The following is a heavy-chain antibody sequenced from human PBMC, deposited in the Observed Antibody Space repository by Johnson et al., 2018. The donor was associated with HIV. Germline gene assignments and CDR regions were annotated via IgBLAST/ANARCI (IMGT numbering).Heavy chain of an antibody. CDR3: AKRHGPIVGATHDAFDI. V-gene: IGHV3-66*04. CDR2: IYSGGST. J-gene: IGHJ3*02. D-gene: IGHD1-26*01. CDR1: GFTFSDYY. Sequence: VQLVESGGGLVKPGGSLRLSCAASGFTFSDYYMSWIRQAPGKGLEWVSAIYSGGSTYFADSVKGRFTIPRDNSKNTLYLQMKSLRAEDTAVYYCAKRHGPIVGATHDAFDIWGQGTMVTVSS.